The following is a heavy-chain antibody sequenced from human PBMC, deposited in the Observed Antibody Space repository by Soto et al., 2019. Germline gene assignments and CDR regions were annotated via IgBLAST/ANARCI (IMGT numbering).Heavy chain of an antibody. CDR2: ISGSGGST. V-gene: IGHV3-23*01. CDR1: GFTFSSYA. D-gene: IGHD3-9*01. J-gene: IGHJ4*02. Sequence: GGSLRLSCAASGFTFSSYAMSWVRQAPGKGLEWVSAISGSGGSTYYADSVKGRFTISRDNSKNTLYLQMNSLRAEDTAVYYCAKAHAGSITDILTGFPLERPHDKTDYWGQGTLVTVSS. CDR3: AKAHAGSITDILTGFPLERPHDKTDY.